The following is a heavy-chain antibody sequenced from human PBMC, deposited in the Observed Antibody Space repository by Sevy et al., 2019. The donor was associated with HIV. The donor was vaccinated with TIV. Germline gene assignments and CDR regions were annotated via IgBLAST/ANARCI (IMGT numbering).Heavy chain of an antibody. CDR3: ANMGPVQDSAGSWSYYRLLRNYYMDV. D-gene: IGHD3-10*01. CDR2: ISGRGGST. CDR1: GFTFSSYA. V-gene: IGHV3-23*01. J-gene: IGHJ6*03. Sequence: GGYLRLSCAASGFTFSSYAMSWVRQAPGKGLEWVSAISGRGGSTYYADSVKGRFTISRDNSKNTLYLQMNSLRAEDTAVYYCANMGPVQDSAGSWSYYRLLRNYYMDVWGKGTTVTVSS.